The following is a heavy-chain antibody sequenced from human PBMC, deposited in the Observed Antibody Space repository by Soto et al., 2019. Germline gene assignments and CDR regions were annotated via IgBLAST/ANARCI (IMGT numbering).Heavy chain of an antibody. CDR2: IIAIFGTA. CDR1: GGTFSSYA. D-gene: IGHD3-22*01. V-gene: IGHV1-69*06. Sequence: QVQLVQSGAEVKKPGSSVKVSCKASGGTFSSYAISWVRQAPGQGLEWMGGIIAIFGTANYAQKFQGRVTMTADKSTSTAYMELSSLRSEDTAVYYCAGDAWYDSSGYSRPGYYYYYGRDVWGQGTTVTVSS. CDR3: AGDAWYDSSGYSRPGYYYYYGRDV. J-gene: IGHJ6*02.